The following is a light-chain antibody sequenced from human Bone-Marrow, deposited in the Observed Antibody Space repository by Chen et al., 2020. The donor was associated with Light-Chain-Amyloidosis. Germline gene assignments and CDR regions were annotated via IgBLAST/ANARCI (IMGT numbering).Light chain of an antibody. CDR1: ENNHL. V-gene: IGLV2-23*01. J-gene: IGLJ3*02. CDR3: CSYTGSATWV. CDR2: GYF. Sequence: QSAPFQPASVSGFPGPSHTLSCTGENNHLVSWYQPHSGQAPKLILYGYFRRPSGISDRFSGSKSGNTASLTIAGLQNEDAAHYYCCSYTGSATWVFGGGTKLTVL.